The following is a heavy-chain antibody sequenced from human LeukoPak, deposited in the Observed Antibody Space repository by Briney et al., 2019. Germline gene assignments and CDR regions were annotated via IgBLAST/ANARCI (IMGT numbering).Heavy chain of an antibody. CDR1: GGSISSYY. CDR2: IYYSGST. CDR3: AREGYGSGSYFDY. V-gene: IGHV4-59*01. Sequence: PSETLSLTCTVSGGSISSYYWSWIRQPPGKGLEWIGYIYYSGSTNYNPSLKSRVTISVDTSKNQFSLKLGSVTAADTAVYYCAREGYGSGSYFDYWGQGTLVTVSS. J-gene: IGHJ4*02. D-gene: IGHD3-10*01.